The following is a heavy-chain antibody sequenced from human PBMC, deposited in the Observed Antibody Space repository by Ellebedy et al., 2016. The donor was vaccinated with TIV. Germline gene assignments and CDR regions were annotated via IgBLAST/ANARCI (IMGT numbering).Heavy chain of an antibody. CDR3: ARRDRVVGTDY. D-gene: IGHD1-1*01. V-gene: IGHV3-53*01. CDR2: IYSGGSI. J-gene: IGHJ4*02. CDR1: GFTVSDNY. Sequence: GESLKISCAVSGFTVSDNYMSWVRQAPGKGLEWVSVIYSGGSIYYADSVRGRFTISRDSSKNTVYLQMNSLRVEDTAVYYCARRDRVVGTDYWGQGTLVTVSS.